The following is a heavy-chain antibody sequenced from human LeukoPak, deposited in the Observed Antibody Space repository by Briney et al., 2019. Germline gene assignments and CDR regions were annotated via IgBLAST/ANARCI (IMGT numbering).Heavy chain of an antibody. CDR3: ARTQVVPAATGGSGYYGMDV. Sequence: PGGSLRLSCAASGFTFSSYGMHWVRQAPGKGLEWVAVIWYDGSNKYYADSVKGRFTISRDNSKNTLYLQMNSLRAEDTAVYYCARTQVVPAATGGSGYYGMDVWGQGTTVTVSS. D-gene: IGHD2-2*01. CDR2: IWYDGSNK. CDR1: GFTFSSYG. J-gene: IGHJ6*02. V-gene: IGHV3-33*01.